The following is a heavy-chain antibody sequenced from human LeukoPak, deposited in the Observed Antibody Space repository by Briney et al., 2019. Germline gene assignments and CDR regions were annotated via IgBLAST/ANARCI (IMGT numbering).Heavy chain of an antibody. CDR1: GFTFSSYA. CDR2: ISYDGSNK. CDR3: AKDYYDFWSGSPNRNWFDP. Sequence: GGSLRLSCAASGFTFSSYAMHWVRQAPGKGLEWVAVISYDGSNKYYADSVKGRFTISRDNSKNTLYLQMNSLRAEDTAVYYCAKDYYDFWSGSPNRNWFDPWGQGTLVTVSS. V-gene: IGHV3-30-3*01. J-gene: IGHJ5*02. D-gene: IGHD3-3*01.